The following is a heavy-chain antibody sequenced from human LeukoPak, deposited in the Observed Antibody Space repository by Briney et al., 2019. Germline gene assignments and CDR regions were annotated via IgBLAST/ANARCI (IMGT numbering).Heavy chain of an antibody. V-gene: IGHV5-51*01. D-gene: IGHD6-13*01. J-gene: IGHJ4*02. Sequence: GESLKISCKGSGYSFTSYWIGWVRQMLGKGLEWMGIIYPGDSDTRYSPSFQGQVTISADKSISTAYLQWSSLKASDTAMYYCARLSALGIAAAGFFDYWGQGTLVTVSS. CDR3: ARLSALGIAAAGFFDY. CDR1: GYSFTSYW. CDR2: IYPGDSDT.